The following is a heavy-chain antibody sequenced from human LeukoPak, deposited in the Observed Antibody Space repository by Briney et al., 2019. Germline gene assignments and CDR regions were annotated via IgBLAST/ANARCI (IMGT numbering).Heavy chain of an antibody. CDR3: AREGLAYGHFDY. CDR1: GFTFSSYD. J-gene: IGHJ4*02. V-gene: IGHV3-13*01. D-gene: IGHD4-17*01. Sequence: GGSLRLSCAASGFTFSSYDMHWVRQATGKGLEWVSAIGTAGDTYYPGSVKGRFTISRENAKNSLYLQMNSLRAGDTAVYYCAREGLAYGHFDYWGQGTLVTVSS. CDR2: IGTAGDT.